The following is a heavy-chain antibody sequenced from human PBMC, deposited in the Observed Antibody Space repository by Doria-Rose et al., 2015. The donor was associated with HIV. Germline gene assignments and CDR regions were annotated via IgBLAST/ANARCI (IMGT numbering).Heavy chain of an antibody. CDR2: ISSTSAYI. V-gene: IGHV3-21*01. CDR3: ATGVTLDY. D-gene: IGHD3-10*01. Sequence: VQLVESGGGLVRPGGSLRLSCATSGFTFSSHRINWVRQDPWKGLEWVSSISSTSAYINYADSVRGRLTISRDNARNSLYLQMDSLRAEDTAIYYCATGVTLDYWGQGTLVTVSS. J-gene: IGHJ4*02. CDR1: GFTFSSHR.